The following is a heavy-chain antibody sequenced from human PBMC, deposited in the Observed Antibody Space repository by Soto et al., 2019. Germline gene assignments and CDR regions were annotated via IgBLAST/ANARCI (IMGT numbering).Heavy chain of an antibody. V-gene: IGHV3-15*01. Sequence: EVQLVESGGGLVKPGGSLRLSCAASGFTVSNAWMSWVRQAPGKGLEWVGRIKSKTDGGTTEYDAPVKGRFTISRDDSKNTLYLEMNSLKDEDTAVYYCTRYSYGASEYWGQGTVVTVSS. CDR2: IKSKTDGGTT. CDR3: TRYSYGASEY. J-gene: IGHJ4*02. D-gene: IGHD5-18*01. CDR1: GFTVSNAW.